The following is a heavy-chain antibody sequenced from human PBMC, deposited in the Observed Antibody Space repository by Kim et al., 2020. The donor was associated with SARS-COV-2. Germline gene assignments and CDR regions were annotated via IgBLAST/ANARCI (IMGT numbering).Heavy chain of an antibody. V-gene: IGHV3-9*01. J-gene: IGHJ6*02. D-gene: IGHD2-15*01. CDR3: AKVLRGRNYYFYGMDV. Sequence: DSVKGRFTISSDNAKNCLYLEMNSLSAEDTALYYCAKVLRGRNYYFYGMDVWGQGTTVTVSS.